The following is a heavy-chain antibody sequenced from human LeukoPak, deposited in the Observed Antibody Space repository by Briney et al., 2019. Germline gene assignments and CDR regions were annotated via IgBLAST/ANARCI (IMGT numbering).Heavy chain of an antibody. CDR2: MNPNSGNT. Sequence: ASVKVSCKASGYTFRSFDVNWVRQATGQGLEWMGWMNPNSGNTGYAQEFQGRVTMTRNTSINTAYMELSSLRSEDTAVYYCARYGAAGTSFDYWGQGTLVTVSS. J-gene: IGHJ4*02. V-gene: IGHV1-8*01. CDR3: ARYGAAGTSFDY. D-gene: IGHD6-13*01. CDR1: GYTFRSFD.